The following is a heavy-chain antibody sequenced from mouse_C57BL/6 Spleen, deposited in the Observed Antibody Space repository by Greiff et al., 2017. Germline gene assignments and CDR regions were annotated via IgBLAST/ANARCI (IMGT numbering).Heavy chain of an antibody. J-gene: IGHJ4*01. CDR3: ARRGYGNYVAMDY. CDR1: GYTFTSYW. CDR2: IYPSDSET. V-gene: IGHV1-61*01. D-gene: IGHD2-1*01. Sequence: VQLQQPGAELVRPGSSVKLSCKASGYTFTSYWMDWVKQRPGQGLEWIGNIYPSDSETHYNQKFKDKATLTVDKSSSTAYMQLSSLTSADSAVYYCARRGYGNYVAMDYWGQGTSVTVSS.